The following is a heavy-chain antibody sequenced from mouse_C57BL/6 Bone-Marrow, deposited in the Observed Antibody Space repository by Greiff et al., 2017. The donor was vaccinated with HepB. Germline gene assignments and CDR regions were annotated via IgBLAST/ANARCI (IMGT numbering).Heavy chain of an antibody. V-gene: IGHV1-39*01. J-gene: IGHJ3*01. D-gene: IGHD1-1*01. CDR2: INPNYGTT. CDR3: ASHYYGSSSTSSFAY. CDR1: GYSFTDYN. Sequence: VQLQQSGPELVKPGASVKISCKASGYSFTDYNMNWVKQSNGKSLEWIGVINPNYGTTSYNQKFKGKATLTVDQSSSTAYMQLNSLTSEDSAVYYCASHYYGSSSTSSFAYWGQGTVVTVSA.